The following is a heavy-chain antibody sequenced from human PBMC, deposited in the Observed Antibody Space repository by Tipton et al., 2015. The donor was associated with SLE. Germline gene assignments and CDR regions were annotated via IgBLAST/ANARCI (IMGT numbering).Heavy chain of an antibody. CDR3: ARVSPYSGSYYEYAFDI. CDR1: GGSFSGYY. V-gene: IGHV3-11*06. CDR2: VSSSSSYT. D-gene: IGHD1-26*01. J-gene: IGHJ3*02. Sequence: LSLTCAVYGGSFSGYYWSWIRQAPGKGLEWVSYVSSSSSYTNYADSVKGRFTISRDNAKNSLYLQMNSLRAEDTAVYYCARVSPYSGSYYEYAFDIWGQGTMVTVSS.